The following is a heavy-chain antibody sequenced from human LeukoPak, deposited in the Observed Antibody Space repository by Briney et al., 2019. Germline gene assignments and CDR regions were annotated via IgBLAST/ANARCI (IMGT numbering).Heavy chain of an antibody. D-gene: IGHD1-1*01. J-gene: IGHJ5*02. CDR3: VRDGGYGRFDP. CDR1: GYTFTSCA. V-gene: IGHV1-18*01. CDR2: ISAYNGNT. Sequence: ASVKVSCKASGYTFTSCAISWVRQAPGQGLEWMGWISAYNGNTNYAQKFQGRVTMTRDTSISTAFMELSRLRSDGTAVYYCVRDGGYGRFDPWGQGTLVTVSS.